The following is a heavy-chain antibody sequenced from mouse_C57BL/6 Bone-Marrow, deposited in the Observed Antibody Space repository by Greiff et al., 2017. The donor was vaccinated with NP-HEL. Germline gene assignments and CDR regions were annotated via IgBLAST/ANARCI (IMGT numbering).Heavy chain of an antibody. Sequence: EVKVVESGGGLVQSGRSLRLSCATSGFTFSDFYMEWVRQAPGKGLEWIAASRNKANDYTTEYSASVKGRFIVSRDTSQSNLYLQMNALRAEDTAIYYCARDAFYYGNLYAMDYWGQGTSVTVSS. CDR3: ARDAFYYGNLYAMDY. CDR2: SRNKANDYTT. CDR1: GFTFSDFY. J-gene: IGHJ4*01. D-gene: IGHD2-1*01. V-gene: IGHV7-1*01.